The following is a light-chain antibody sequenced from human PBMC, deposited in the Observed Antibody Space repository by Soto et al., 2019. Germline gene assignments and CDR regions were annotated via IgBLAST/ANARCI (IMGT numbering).Light chain of an antibody. Sequence: QSVLTQPPSVSGSPGQRVTISCTGNSSNIGAGYGVHWYQQLPGTAPKLLIYVNSNRPSGVSDRFSGSKSGTSASLAITGLQAEDEADYYCHSYDSSLSGWVFGGGTKLTVL. V-gene: IGLV1-40*01. J-gene: IGLJ3*02. CDR2: VNS. CDR3: HSYDSSLSGWV. CDR1: SSNIGAGYG.